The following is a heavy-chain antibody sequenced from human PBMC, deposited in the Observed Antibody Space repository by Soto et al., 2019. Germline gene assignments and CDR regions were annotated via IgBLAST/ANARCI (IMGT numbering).Heavy chain of an antibody. CDR2: IYHSGST. CDR1: GGSISSSNW. V-gene: IGHV4-4*02. Sequence: KASETLSLTCAVSGGSISSSNWWSWVRQPPGKGLEWIGEIYHSGSTNYNPSLKSRVTISVDKSKNQFSLKLSSVTAADTAVYYCASSVEYSSSSALRYYFDYWGQGTLVTVSS. CDR3: ASSVEYSSSSALRYYFDY. J-gene: IGHJ4*02. D-gene: IGHD6-6*01.